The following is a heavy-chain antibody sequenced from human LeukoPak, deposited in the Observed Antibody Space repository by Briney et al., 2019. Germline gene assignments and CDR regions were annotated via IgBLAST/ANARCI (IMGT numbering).Heavy chain of an antibody. D-gene: IGHD2-2*02. CDR2: ISAYNGNT. CDR1: GYTFTSYG. V-gene: IGHV1-18*01. Sequence: ASVKVSCKASGYTFTSYGISWVRQAPGQGLEWMGWISAYNGNTNYAQKLQGRVTMTTDTSMSTAYMELRSLRSDDTAVYYCAREEGVVPAAIGNWFDPWGQGTLVTVSS. CDR3: AREEGVVPAAIGNWFDP. J-gene: IGHJ5*02.